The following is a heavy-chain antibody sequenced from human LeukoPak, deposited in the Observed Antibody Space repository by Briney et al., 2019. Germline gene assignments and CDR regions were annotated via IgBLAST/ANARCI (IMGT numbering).Heavy chain of an antibody. CDR1: GFTFSSYW. V-gene: IGHV3-7*01. D-gene: IGHD3-16*01. CDR3: AREAIEYDYVWGSYELDY. CDR2: IKQDGSEK. Sequence: PGGSLRLSWAASGFTFSSYWMSWVRQAPGKGLEWVANIKQDGSEKYYVDSVKGRFTISRDNAKNSLYLQMNSLRAEDTAVYYCAREAIEYDYVWGSYELDYWGQGTLVTVSS. J-gene: IGHJ4*02.